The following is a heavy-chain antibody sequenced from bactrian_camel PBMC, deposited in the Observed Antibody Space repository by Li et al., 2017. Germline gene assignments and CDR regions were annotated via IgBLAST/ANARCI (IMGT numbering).Heavy chain of an antibody. Sequence: HVQLVESGGGLVQPGWSLRLSCAASGFTFSSSFMSWYRQAPGKEREFVAGIDNDGWTRYADSVKGRFTISEVNAKNTVYLQVNSLKREDTAMYYCKTGPVCDFRWIGTHWGRGTQVTVS. CDR1: GFTFSSSF. V-gene: IGHV3S53*01. CDR2: IDNDGWT. J-gene: IGHJ4*01. D-gene: IGHD7*01. CDR3: KTGPVCDFRWIGTH.